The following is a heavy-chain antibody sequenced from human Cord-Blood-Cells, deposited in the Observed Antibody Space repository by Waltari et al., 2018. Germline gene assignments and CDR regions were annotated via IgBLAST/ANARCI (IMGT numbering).Heavy chain of an antibody. V-gene: IGHV3-7*01. CDR3: AREGNSSSWFDY. J-gene: IGHJ4*02. CDR2: IKQDGSEK. CDR1: GFTFSSYW. Sequence: EVQLVESGGGWVQPGGSLRLSCAASGFTFSSYWLRWVRQAPGKGLEWVANIKQDGSEKYYVDSVKGRFTISRDNAKNSLYLQMNSLRAEDTAVYYCAREGNSSSWFDYWGQGTLVTVSS. D-gene: IGHD6-13*01.